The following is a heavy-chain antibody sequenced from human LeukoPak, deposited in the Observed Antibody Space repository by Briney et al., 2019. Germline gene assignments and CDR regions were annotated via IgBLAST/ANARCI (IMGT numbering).Heavy chain of an antibody. CDR3: ARLTYDSSGAYDAFDI. V-gene: IGHV3-21*01. J-gene: IGHJ3*02. D-gene: IGHD3-22*01. CDR2: ISSSSSYI. CDR1: GFTFSSYS. Sequence: GGSLRLSCAASGFTFSSYSMNWVRQAPGKGLEWVSSISSSSSYIYYADSVKGRFTISRDNAKNSLYLQMSSLRAEDTAVYYCARLTYDSSGAYDAFDIWGQGTMVTVSS.